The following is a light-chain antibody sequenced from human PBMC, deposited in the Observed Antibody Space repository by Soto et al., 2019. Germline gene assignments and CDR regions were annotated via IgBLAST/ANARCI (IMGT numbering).Light chain of an antibody. Sequence: DIQMTQSPSSLSASVGDSVTITCQSSQTISSSLNWYQQKPGKAPKLLIYAASSLGDGVPSRFSGSGSSTHFTLTISSLQPEDSANYYCQHSYNSPMFTFGQGTKVDIK. J-gene: IGKJ2*01. V-gene: IGKV1-39*01. CDR3: QHSYNSPMFT. CDR1: QTISSS. CDR2: AAS.